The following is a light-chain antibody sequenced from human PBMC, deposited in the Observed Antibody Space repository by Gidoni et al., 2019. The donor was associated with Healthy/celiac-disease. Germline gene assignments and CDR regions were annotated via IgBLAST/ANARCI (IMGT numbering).Light chain of an antibody. CDR3: QQYDSSPPCT. V-gene: IGKV3-20*01. Sequence: EIVLTQSTGTLSVSTGERATLSCRASQSVSSSYLAWYQQKPGQAPRLLIYGASSRATGIPDRFSSSGSWTNFTLTISRLEPEDFAVYYCQQYDSSPPCTFGQGTKLEIK. CDR2: GAS. J-gene: IGKJ2*02. CDR1: QSVSSSY.